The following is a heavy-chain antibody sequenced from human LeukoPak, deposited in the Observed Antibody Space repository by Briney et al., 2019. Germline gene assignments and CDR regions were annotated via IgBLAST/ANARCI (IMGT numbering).Heavy chain of an antibody. CDR3: ARSGNNYGNFWFDY. D-gene: IGHD5-18*01. CDR1: GFTFSTYS. V-gene: IGHV3-48*04. Sequence: PGGSLRLSCAASGFTFSTYSMNWVRQAPGKGLEWISYISRTSGTIYYADSVRGRFTMSRDNAKNSLSLQLNSLRAEDTAVYYCARSGNNYGNFWFDYWGQGTLVTVSS. CDR2: ISRTSGTI. J-gene: IGHJ4*02.